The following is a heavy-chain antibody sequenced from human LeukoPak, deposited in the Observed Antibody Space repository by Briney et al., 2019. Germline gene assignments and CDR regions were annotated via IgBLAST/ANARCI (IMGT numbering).Heavy chain of an antibody. CDR1: GGSISSGDYY. J-gene: IGHJ4*02. D-gene: IGHD3-10*01. Sequence: SETLSLTCTVSGGSISSGDYYWSWIRQPPGKGLEWIGYIYYSGSTYYNPSLKSRVTISVDTSKNQFSLTLSSVTAADTAVYYCARGDEGLLWFGELCFDYWGQGTLATVSS. V-gene: IGHV4-30-4*08. CDR3: ARGDEGLLWFGELCFDY. CDR2: IYYSGST.